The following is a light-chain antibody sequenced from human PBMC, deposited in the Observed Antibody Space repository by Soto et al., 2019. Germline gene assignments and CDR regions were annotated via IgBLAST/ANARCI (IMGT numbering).Light chain of an antibody. J-gene: IGLJ3*02. CDR2: NTN. CDR3: LLSYSGPRV. Sequence: QAVVTQEPSLTVSPGGTVSLTCGSSTGAVTSEHYAYWFQQKPGQAPRTLIYNTNNKQSWTPARFSGSLLGGKAALTLSGEQPEDEAEYYCLLSYSGPRVFGGGTKVTVL. CDR1: TGAVTSEHY. V-gene: IGLV7-46*01.